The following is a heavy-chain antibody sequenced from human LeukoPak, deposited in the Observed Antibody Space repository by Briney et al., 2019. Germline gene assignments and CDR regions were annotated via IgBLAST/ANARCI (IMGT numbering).Heavy chain of an antibody. Sequence: GGSLILSCAASGFTFSSYAMHWVRQAPGKGLEWVAFISYDGSNKYYADSVKGRFTISRDNSKNTLYLQMNSLRAEDTAVYYFEQNTAYDILTGLTPDYYFDYWGQGTLVTVSS. CDR3: EQNTAYDILTGLTPDYYFDY. CDR1: GFTFSSYA. J-gene: IGHJ4*02. CDR2: ISYDGSNK. D-gene: IGHD3-9*01. V-gene: IGHV3-30-3*01.